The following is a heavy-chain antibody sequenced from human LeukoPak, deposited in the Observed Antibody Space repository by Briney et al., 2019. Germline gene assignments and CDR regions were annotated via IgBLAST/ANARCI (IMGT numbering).Heavy chain of an antibody. D-gene: IGHD5-24*01. CDR1: GFTFSSYN. J-gene: IGHJ4*02. V-gene: IGHV3-21*01. CDR3: ASQMQRIDY. Sequence: GGSLRLSCAASGFTFSSYNINWVRQAPGKGLEWVSSISSSSSYIYYADSVKGRFTISRDNAKNSLYLQMNSLRAEDTAVYYCASQMQRIDYWGQGTLVTVSS. CDR2: ISSSSSYI.